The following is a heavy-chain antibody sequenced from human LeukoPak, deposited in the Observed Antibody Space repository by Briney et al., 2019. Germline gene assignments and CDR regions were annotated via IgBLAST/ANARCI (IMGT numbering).Heavy chain of an antibody. V-gene: IGHV3-30*02. D-gene: IGHD3-22*01. CDR3: AKVGDSSGYYYP. CDR1: GFTFSNYG. J-gene: IGHJ5*02. Sequence: PGGSLRLSCAASGFTFSNYGMHWVRQAPGKGLEWVAVIWYDGSNKYYADSVKGRFTISRDNSKNTLYLQMNSLRAEDTAVYYCAKVGDSSGYYYPWGQGTLVTVSS. CDR2: IWYDGSNK.